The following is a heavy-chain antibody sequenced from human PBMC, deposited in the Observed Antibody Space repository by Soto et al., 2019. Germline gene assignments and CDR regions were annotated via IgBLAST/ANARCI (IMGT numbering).Heavy chain of an antibody. J-gene: IGHJ4*02. CDR2: IIPVFGAT. D-gene: IGHD3-22*01. Sequence: QVQLVQSGAEVKKPGSSVKFSGKASGGTFSAYAFSWVRQAPGQGLEWMGGIIPVFGATNYAQTFQGRVTITADASTSTAYMELSSLRSEDTAVYYCAGSPEWSYALSQLVITTFAFYWGQGTLVTVSP. V-gene: IGHV1-69*01. CDR3: AGSPEWSYALSQLVITTFAFY. CDR1: GGTFSAYA.